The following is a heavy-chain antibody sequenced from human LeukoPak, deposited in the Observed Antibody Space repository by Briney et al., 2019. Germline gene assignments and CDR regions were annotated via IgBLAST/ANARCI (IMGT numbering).Heavy chain of an antibody. D-gene: IGHD1-14*01. Sequence: SETLTLTCTVSGGSIKSHFWSWVRQPPGKRLEWIGYIFHSGSTNYNPSLKSRVTISVDTSKNQFSLRLTSVTAADTAVYYCVRTNPWDLTYYFDYWGQGTLVTVSS. CDR2: IFHSGST. CDR1: GGSIKSHF. CDR3: VRTNPWDLTYYFDY. J-gene: IGHJ4*02. V-gene: IGHV4-59*11.